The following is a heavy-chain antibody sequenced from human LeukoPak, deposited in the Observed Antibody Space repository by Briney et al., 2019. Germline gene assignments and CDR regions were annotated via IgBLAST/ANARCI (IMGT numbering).Heavy chain of an antibody. Sequence: SVKVSRKASGGTFSSYAISWVRQAPGQGLEWMGRIIPILGIANYAQKFQGRVTITADKSTSTAYMELSSLRSEDTAVYYCARDGATMVRGVSTFDYWGQGTLVTVSS. CDR1: GGTFSSYA. J-gene: IGHJ4*02. D-gene: IGHD3-10*01. CDR3: ARDGATMVRGVSTFDY. CDR2: IIPILGIA. V-gene: IGHV1-69*04.